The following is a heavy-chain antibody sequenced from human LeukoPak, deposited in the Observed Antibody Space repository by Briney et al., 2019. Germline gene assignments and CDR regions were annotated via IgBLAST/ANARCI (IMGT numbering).Heavy chain of an antibody. CDR3: AKDRRGANWFDP. D-gene: IGHD1-26*01. V-gene: IGHV3-30*02. CDR1: GFTFSSYG. J-gene: IGHJ5*02. Sequence: PGGSLRLSCAASGFTFSSYGMHWVRQAPGKGLEWVAFIRYDGSNKYYADSVKCRFTISRDNSKNTLYLQMNSLRAEDTAVYYCAKDRRGANWFDPWGQGTLVTVSS. CDR2: IRYDGSNK.